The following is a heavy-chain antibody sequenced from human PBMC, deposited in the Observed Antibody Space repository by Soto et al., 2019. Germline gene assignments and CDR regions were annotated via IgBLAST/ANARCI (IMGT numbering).Heavy chain of an antibody. CDR3: ARESGGATATLVYYYFYMDV. D-gene: IGHD5-12*01. V-gene: IGHV1-2*04. J-gene: IGHJ6*03. CDR1: GDSFNDYY. CDR2: INPNGGVT. Sequence: QVQLVQSGAEVRKPGASVTVSCRSSGDSFNDYYIHWVRQAPGQGFEWMGWINPNGGVTKYAQKFQGWVSMTRDTAIRAVYMQLSRLRSDATAVYYCARESGGATATLVYYYFYMDVWGTGTTVTVSS.